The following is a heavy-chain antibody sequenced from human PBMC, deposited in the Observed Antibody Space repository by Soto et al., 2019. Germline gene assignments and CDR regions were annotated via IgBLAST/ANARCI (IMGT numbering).Heavy chain of an antibody. CDR2: IFSNDEK. CDR1: GFSLSNARMG. Sequence: QVTLKESGPVLVKPTETLTLTCTVSGFSLSNARMGVSWIRQPPGKALEWLAHIFSNDEKSYSPSLKSRLTISKDTSQSQVVLTMTNMDPVDTATYSCARIETSFGVVINAQCVDYCGKGSLVTVSS. V-gene: IGHV2-26*01. CDR3: ARIETSFGVVINAQCVDY. D-gene: IGHD3-3*01. J-gene: IGHJ4*02.